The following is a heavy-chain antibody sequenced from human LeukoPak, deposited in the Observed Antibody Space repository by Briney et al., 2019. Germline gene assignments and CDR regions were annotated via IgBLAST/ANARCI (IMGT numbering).Heavy chain of an antibody. CDR2: IYYSGST. D-gene: IGHD2-2*01. Sequence: SETLSLTCTVSGGSISSGGYYWSWIRQHPGKGLEWIGYIYYSGSTYYNPSLKSRVTISVDTSKNQFSLKLSSVTAADTAVYYCARYGEYCSSTSCYGSAWFDPWGQGTLVTVSS. J-gene: IGHJ5*02. CDR3: ARYGEYCSSTSCYGSAWFDP. V-gene: IGHV4-31*03. CDR1: GGSISSGGYY.